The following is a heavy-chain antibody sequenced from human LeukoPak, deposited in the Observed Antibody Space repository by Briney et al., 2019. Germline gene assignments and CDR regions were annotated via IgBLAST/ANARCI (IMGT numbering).Heavy chain of an antibody. CDR3: ARLPPFYDSSGYYHDY. D-gene: IGHD3-22*01. J-gene: IGHJ4*02. Sequence: ASVKVSCKASGYTFTCYYMHWVRQAPGQGLEWMGWINPNSGGTNYAQKFQGRVTMTRDTSISTAYMELSRLRSDDTAVYYCARLPPFYDSSGYYHDYWGQGTLVTVSS. CDR2: INPNSGGT. V-gene: IGHV1-2*02. CDR1: GYTFTCYY.